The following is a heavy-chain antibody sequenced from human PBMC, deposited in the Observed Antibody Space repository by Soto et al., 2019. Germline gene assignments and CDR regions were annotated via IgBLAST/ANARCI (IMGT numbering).Heavy chain of an antibody. Sequence: GESLKISCAASGFTVSSNYMSWVRQAPGKGLEWVSVIYSGGSTYYADSVKGRFTISRHNSKNTLYLQMNSLRAEDTAVYYCARSGGGGYCSGGSCYRYYYYYMDVWGKGTTVTVSS. CDR1: GFTVSSNY. CDR3: ARSGGGGYCSGGSCYRYYYYYMDV. V-gene: IGHV3-53*04. D-gene: IGHD2-15*01. J-gene: IGHJ6*03. CDR2: IYSGGST.